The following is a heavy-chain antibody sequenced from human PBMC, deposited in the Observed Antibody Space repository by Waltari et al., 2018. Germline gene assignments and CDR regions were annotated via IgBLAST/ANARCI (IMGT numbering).Heavy chain of an antibody. Sequence: QVQLQESGPGLVKPSETLSLTCTVSGGSISSYYWSWIRQPPGKGLEWIGYIYYSGSTNYNPSLKSRVTISVDTSKNQFSLKLSSATAADTAVYYCARVGVAAPWGQGTLVTVSS. V-gene: IGHV4-59*01. CDR2: IYYSGST. CDR3: ARVGVAAP. CDR1: GGSISSYY. J-gene: IGHJ5*02. D-gene: IGHD2-15*01.